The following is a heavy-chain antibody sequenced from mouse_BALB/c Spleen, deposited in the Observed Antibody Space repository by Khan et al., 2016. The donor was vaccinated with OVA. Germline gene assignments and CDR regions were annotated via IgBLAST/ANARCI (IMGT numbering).Heavy chain of an antibody. CDR2: INPHIGET. J-gene: IGHJ2*01. Sequence: VQLQQSGPELVKPGASVKISCKASGYSFTGYFMNWVMQSHGKSLEWIGRINPHIGETLYNQKFKDKATLTVDESSSTAHMELRSLVFEDSAVYYCTRIYRSDFDYWGQGTTLTVSS. CDR3: TRIYRSDFDY. V-gene: IGHV1-20*02. CDR1: GYSFTGYF. D-gene: IGHD1-1*01.